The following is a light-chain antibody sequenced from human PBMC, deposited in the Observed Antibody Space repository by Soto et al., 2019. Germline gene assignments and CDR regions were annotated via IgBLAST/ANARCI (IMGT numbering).Light chain of an antibody. CDR1: QSIGIW. CDR2: EAS. CDR3: QHNHSLTYS. V-gene: IGKV1-5*03. J-gene: IGKJ2*03. Sequence: DIQLTQSPSTLSASIGDRVTMTCRASQSIGIWLAWFQQKSGQAPNLLIFEASDSESGVPSRFSGSGSGTEFTLTISSLQPDDFATYFCQHNHSLTYSFGQGTKLETK.